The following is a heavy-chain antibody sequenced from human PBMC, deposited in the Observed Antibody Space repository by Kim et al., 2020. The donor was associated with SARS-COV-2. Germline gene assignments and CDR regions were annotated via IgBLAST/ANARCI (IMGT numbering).Heavy chain of an antibody. V-gene: IGHV7-4-1*02. D-gene: IGHD1-26*01. CDR3: ARTLSGSRQYDFDY. J-gene: IGHJ4*02. Sequence: QGFTGRFVFSLDTSVSTAYLQVSSLKAEDTAVYYCARTLSGSRQYDFDYWGQGTLVTVSS.